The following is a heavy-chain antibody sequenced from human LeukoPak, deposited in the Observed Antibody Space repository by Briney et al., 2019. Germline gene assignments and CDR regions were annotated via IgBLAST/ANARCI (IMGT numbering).Heavy chain of an antibody. V-gene: IGHV1-2*02. CDR1: GYTFTGYY. J-gene: IGHJ4*02. CDR3: ASTSHRDGYNEPYYFDY. CDR2: ISPNSGDT. Sequence: ASVRVSCKASGYTFTGYYMYWVRQAPGQGLEWMGWISPNSGDTHYAQKFQGRVTLTRDTSISTAYMELASLRSDDTAVYYCASTSHRDGYNEPYYFDYWGQGTLVTVSS. D-gene: IGHD5-24*01.